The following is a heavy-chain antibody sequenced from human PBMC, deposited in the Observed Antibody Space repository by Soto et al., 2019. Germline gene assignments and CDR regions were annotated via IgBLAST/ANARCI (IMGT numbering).Heavy chain of an antibody. D-gene: IGHD2-21*01. J-gene: IGHJ4*02. CDR3: AHMIEGAFFYH. CDR1: GVSLSTSGMG. V-gene: IGHV2-5*02. CDR2: VYWDDDK. Sequence: QVTLKESGPTLVKPTQTLTLTCTFSGVSLSTSGMGVGWIRQPPGKAMEWLALVYWDDDKRYSPSLKSRLTITKDTSKNQVVLTMTYMDPVDTATYYCAHMIEGAFFYHWGQGTLVTVSS.